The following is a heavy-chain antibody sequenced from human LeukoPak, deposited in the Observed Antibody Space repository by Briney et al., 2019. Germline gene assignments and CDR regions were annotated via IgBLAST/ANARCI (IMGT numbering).Heavy chain of an antibody. D-gene: IGHD3-22*01. CDR3: APVYYSESSSYPGNRYCDL. CDR1: GYSMTRDYY. J-gene: IGHJ2*01. CDR2: IYHTGNT. Sequence: SETLSLTCAFTGYSMTRDYYWDCIRQPPGKGLEWIGSIYHTGNTYYRPSLKSRITMSVDTSKNQFSLKLRSVTAADTAVYYCAPVYYSESSSYPGNRYCDLWGRGTLVTVSS. V-gene: IGHV4-38-2*01.